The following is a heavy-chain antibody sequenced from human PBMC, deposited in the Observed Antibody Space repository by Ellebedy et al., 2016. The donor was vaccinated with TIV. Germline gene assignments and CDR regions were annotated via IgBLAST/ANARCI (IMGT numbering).Heavy chain of an antibody. CDR3: ARYYDILTGDGATDAFDI. CDR1: GGSFSGYY. D-gene: IGHD3-9*01. J-gene: IGHJ3*02. Sequence: SETLSLTCAVYGGSFSGYYWSWIRQPPGKGLEWIGEINHSGSTNYNPSLKSRVTVSVDTSKNQFSLKLSSVTAADTAVYYCARYYDILTGDGATDAFDIWGQGTMVTVSS. CDR2: INHSGST. V-gene: IGHV4-34*01.